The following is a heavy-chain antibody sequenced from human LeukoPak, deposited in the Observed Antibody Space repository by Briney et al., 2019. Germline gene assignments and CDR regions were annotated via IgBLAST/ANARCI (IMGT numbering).Heavy chain of an antibody. J-gene: IGHJ4*02. Sequence: GGSLRLSCAASGFTVSSNYMSWVRQAPGKGLEWVAVIWYDGSNKYYADSVKGRFTISRDNSKNTLYLQMNSLRAEDTAVYYCARASRDFDIVVGLDYWGQGTLVTVSS. CDR3: ARASRDFDIVVGLDY. V-gene: IGHV3-33*08. CDR1: GFTVSSNY. CDR2: IWYDGSNK. D-gene: IGHD2-2*01.